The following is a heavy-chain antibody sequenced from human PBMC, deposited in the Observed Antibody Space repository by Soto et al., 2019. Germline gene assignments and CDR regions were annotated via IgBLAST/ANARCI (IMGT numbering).Heavy chain of an antibody. Sequence: QTLSLTCAISGDSVSSNTAAWNWIRSSPSRGLEWLGRTYYRSNWRHDYAVSVKSRITVNPDTSKNHFSLQLNSVTPDDTAVYYCERGVAGTGFDLWGQGTLVTVSS. CDR1: GDSVSSNTAA. D-gene: IGHD6-19*01. CDR2: TYYRSNWRH. V-gene: IGHV6-1*01. J-gene: IGHJ4*02. CDR3: ERGVAGTGFDL.